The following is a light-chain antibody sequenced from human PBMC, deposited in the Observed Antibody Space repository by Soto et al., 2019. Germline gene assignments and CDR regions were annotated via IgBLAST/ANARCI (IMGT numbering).Light chain of an antibody. CDR2: DAS. J-gene: IGKJ4*01. CDR1: QSVRSW. Sequence: DIQMTQSPSTLSASVGDRVTITCRASQSVRSWLAWYQQKPGRAPKFLIYDASSLESGVPSRFSGSGSGTEFTLTISNLQPDDFATYYCQQYDNYPLTFGGGTKVDLK. V-gene: IGKV1-5*01. CDR3: QQYDNYPLT.